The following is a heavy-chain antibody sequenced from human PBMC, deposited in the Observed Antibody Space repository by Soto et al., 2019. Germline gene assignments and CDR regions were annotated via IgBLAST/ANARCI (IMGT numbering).Heavy chain of an antibody. V-gene: IGHV1-18*04. CDR2: ISTYNGNT. J-gene: IGHJ4*02. Sequence: ASVKVSCKASGYSFTSYAIIWVRQAPGQGLEWMGWISTYNGNTNYAQKLQGRLTMTTDTSTTTAYMELRSLRSDDTAVYYCARFIPSGLYLMARFDFWGQGTLVTVLS. CDR3: ARFIPSGLYLMARFDF. CDR1: GYSFTSYA. D-gene: IGHD3-10*01.